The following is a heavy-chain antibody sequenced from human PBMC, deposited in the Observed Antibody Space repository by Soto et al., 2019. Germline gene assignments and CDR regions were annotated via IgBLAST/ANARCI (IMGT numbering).Heavy chain of an antibody. CDR1: GFTFSSYA. Sequence: GSLRLSCAASGFTFSSYAMHWVRQAPGKGLEWVAVISYDGSNKYYADSVKGRFTISRDNSKNTLYLQMNSLRAEDTAVYYCARDPGPPSYSSGPNFDYWGQGTLVTVSS. J-gene: IGHJ4*02. CDR3: ARDPGPPSYSSGPNFDY. CDR2: ISYDGSNK. D-gene: IGHD6-19*01. V-gene: IGHV3-30-3*01.